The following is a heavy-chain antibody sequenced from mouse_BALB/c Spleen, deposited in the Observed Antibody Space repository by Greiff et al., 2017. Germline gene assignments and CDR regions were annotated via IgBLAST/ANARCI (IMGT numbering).Heavy chain of an antibody. CDR1: GYTFSSYW. D-gene: IGHD2-4*01. J-gene: IGHJ1*01. CDR2: ILPGSGST. CDR3: ARGDYGARHWYFDV. V-gene: IGHV1-9*01. Sequence: QVQLQQSGAELMKPGASVKISCKATGYTFSSYWIEWVKQRPGHGLEWIGEILPGSGSTNYNEKFKGKATFTADTSSNTAYMQLSSLTSEDSSVYYCARGDYGARHWYFDVWGAGTTVTVSS.